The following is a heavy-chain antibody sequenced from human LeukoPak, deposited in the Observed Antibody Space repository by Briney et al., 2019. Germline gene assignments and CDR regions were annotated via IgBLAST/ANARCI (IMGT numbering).Heavy chain of an antibody. J-gene: IGHJ4*02. D-gene: IGHD6-19*01. CDR3: ARDSAVAGIRTFDY. CDR2: IKQDGSEK. V-gene: IGHV3-7*04. Sequence: GGSLRLSCAASGFTFSSYWMSWVRQAPGKGLKWVANIKQDGSEKYYVDSVKGRFTISRDNAKNSLYLQMNSLRAEDTAVYYCARDSAVAGIRTFDYWGQGTLVTVSS. CDR1: GFTFSSYW.